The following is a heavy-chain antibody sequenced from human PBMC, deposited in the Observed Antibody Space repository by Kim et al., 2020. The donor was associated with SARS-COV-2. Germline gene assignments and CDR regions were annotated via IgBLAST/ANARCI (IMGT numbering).Heavy chain of an antibody. V-gene: IGHV4-61*01. J-gene: IGHJ3*02. Sequence: SETLSLTCTVSGGSVSSGSYYWSWIRQPPGKGLEWIGYIYYSGSTNYNPSLKSRVTISVDTSKNQFSLKLSSVTAADTAVYYCARVPRIAARPVDIWGQGTMVTVSS. D-gene: IGHD6-6*01. CDR2: IYYSGST. CDR1: GGSVSSGSYY. CDR3: ARVPRIAARPVDI.